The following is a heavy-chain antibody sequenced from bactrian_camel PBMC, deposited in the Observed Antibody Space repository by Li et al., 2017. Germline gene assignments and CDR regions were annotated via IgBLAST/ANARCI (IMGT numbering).Heavy chain of an antibody. CDR2: LYTGSGHT. Sequence: DVQLVESGGGSVQAGGSLRLACLTSGITTTRYCMAWLRQGTGKRREMVAGLYTGSGHTVYADSVKGRFTISRDNAKNTLYLQMNSLKPEDTAMYYCAAGQGVGWCLDVIRTGAEPDFDYWGQGTQVTVS. CDR3: AAGQGVGWCLDVIRTGAEPDFDY. V-gene: IGHV3S31*01. J-gene: IGHJ6*01. CDR1: GITTTRYC. D-gene: IGHD5*01.